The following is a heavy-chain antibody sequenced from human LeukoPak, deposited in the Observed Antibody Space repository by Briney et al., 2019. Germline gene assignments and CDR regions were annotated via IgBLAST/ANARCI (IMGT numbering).Heavy chain of an antibody. D-gene: IGHD6-25*01. CDR1: GFRFYAYA. V-gene: IGHV3-23*01. J-gene: IGHJ6*03. Sequence: GGSLRLSCAATGFRFYAYAMSWVRQAPGKGLDWVAAISHSGSLSTYAASVKGRFTISRDNSKDMLYLQMHSLRAEDTALYYCARNAASDYYYYLGVWGKGTTVTVSS. CDR3: ARNAASDYYYYLGV. CDR2: ISHSGSLS.